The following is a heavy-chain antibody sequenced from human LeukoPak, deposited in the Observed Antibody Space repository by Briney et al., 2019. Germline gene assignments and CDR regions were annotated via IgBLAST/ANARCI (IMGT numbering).Heavy chain of an antibody. CDR1: GYSISSGYY. CDR2: INHSGST. V-gene: IGHV4-38-2*02. Sequence: PSETLSLTCTVSGYSISSGYYWGWIRQPPGKGLEWIGEINHSGSTNYNPSLKSRVTISVDTSKNQFSLKLNSVTAADTAVYYCARHRANIVNWFDPWGQGTLVTVSA. D-gene: IGHD2/OR15-2a*01. J-gene: IGHJ5*02. CDR3: ARHRANIVNWFDP.